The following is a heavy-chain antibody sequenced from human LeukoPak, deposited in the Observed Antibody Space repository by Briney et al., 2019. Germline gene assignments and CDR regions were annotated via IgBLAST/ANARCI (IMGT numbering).Heavy chain of an antibody. Sequence: PGGSLRLSCATSGFTFSTYALSWVRQAPGKGLEWVSGFSGSGGSTYYADSVKGRFTISRDNSKNTLYLQMHSLRAEDTAVYYCATNTSSWSFDYWGQGTLVTVSS. D-gene: IGHD6-13*01. J-gene: IGHJ4*02. V-gene: IGHV3-23*01. CDR1: GFTFSTYA. CDR2: FSGSGGST. CDR3: ATNTSSWSFDY.